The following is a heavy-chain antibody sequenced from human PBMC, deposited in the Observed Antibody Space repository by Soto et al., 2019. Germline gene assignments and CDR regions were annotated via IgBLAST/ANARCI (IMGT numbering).Heavy chain of an antibody. CDR2: ISSNGGST. J-gene: IGHJ4*02. CDR1: GFTFSSYA. V-gene: IGHV3-64*01. D-gene: IGHD3-10*01. CDR3: ARDQFYYYGSGSYYAPPFILDY. Sequence: GGSLRLSCAASGFTFSSYAMHWVRQAPGKGLEYVSAISSNGGSTYYANSVKGRFTISRDNSKNTLYLQMGSLRAEDMAVYYCARDQFYYYGSGSYYAPPFILDYWGQGTLVTVSS.